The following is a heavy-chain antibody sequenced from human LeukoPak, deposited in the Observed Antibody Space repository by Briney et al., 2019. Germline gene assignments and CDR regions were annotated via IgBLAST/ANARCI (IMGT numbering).Heavy chain of an antibody. V-gene: IGHV3-30-3*01. CDR1: GFTFSSYA. CDR3: ARDVAGYGMDV. CDR2: TSYDGSNK. J-gene: IGHJ6*02. D-gene: IGHD3-10*01. Sequence: PGGSLRLSCAASGFTFSSYAMHWVRQAPGKGLEWVAVTSYDGSNKYYADSVKGRFTISRDNSKNTLYLQMNSLRAEDTAVYYCARDVAGYGMDVWGQGTTVTVSS.